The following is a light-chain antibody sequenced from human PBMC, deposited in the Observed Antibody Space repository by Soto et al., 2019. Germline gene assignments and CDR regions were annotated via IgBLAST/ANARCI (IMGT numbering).Light chain of an antibody. CDR2: DAS. J-gene: IGKJ5*01. CDR1: QSISFY. Sequence: EIVLTPSPATLSFSPGERATPSFRASQSISFYLTRYQHKPGQAPRLLIYDASNRATGIPARFSGSGYGTDFTLTISSLEPEDFAVYYCQQRSNWPTFGQGTRLEIK. CDR3: QQRSNWPT. V-gene: IGKV3-11*01.